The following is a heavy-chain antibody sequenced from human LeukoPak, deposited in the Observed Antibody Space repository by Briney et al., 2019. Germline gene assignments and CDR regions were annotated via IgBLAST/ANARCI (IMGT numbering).Heavy chain of an antibody. Sequence: SETLSLTCAVYGGSFSGYYWSWIRQPPGKGLEWIGEINHSGSTNYNPSLKSRVTISVDTSKHQFSLKLSSVTAADTAVYYCARGRSGYSYGYGNWFDPWGQGTLVTVSS. D-gene: IGHD5-18*01. CDR2: INHSGST. CDR1: GGSFSGYY. CDR3: ARGRSGYSYGYGNWFDP. V-gene: IGHV4-34*01. J-gene: IGHJ5*02.